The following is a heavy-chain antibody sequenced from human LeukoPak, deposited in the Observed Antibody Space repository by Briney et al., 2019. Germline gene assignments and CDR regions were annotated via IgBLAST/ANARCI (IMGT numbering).Heavy chain of an antibody. CDR1: GFTFSSYA. Sequence: EGSLRLSCAASGFTFSSYAMHWVRQAPGKGLEWVAVISYDGSNKYYADSVKGRFTISRDNSKNTLYLQMNSLRAEDTAVYYCARADSSGYYYYYMDVWGKGTTVTVSS. J-gene: IGHJ6*03. D-gene: IGHD3-22*01. CDR3: ARADSSGYYYYYMDV. CDR2: ISYDGSNK. V-gene: IGHV3-30*04.